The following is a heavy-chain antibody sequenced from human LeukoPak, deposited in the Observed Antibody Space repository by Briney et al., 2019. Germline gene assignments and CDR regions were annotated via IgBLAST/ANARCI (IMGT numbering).Heavy chain of an antibody. Sequence: ASVKVSCKASGYTFTSYGISWVRQAPGQGLEWMGWISAYNGNTNYAQKLQGRVTMTTDTSTSTAYMELRSLRSDDTAVYYCARDLRVSWVAVAGMGDSYWGQGTLVTVSS. D-gene: IGHD6-19*01. CDR1: GYTFTSYG. CDR2: ISAYNGNT. V-gene: IGHV1-18*04. CDR3: ARDLRVSWVAVAGMGDSY. J-gene: IGHJ4*02.